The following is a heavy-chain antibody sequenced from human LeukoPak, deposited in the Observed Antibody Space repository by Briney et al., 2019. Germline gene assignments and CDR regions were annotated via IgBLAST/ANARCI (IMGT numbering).Heavy chain of an antibody. CDR2: IYYSGST. V-gene: IGHV4-59*08. CDR3: VRLNMVRGVITTNAFDI. Sequence: SETLSLTCTVSGGSISSYYWSWIRQPPGKGLEWIGYIYYSGSTNYNPSLKSRVTISVDTSKNQFSLKLSSVTAADTAVYYCVRLNMVRGVITTNAFDIWGQGTMVTVSS. CDR1: GGSISSYY. D-gene: IGHD3-10*01. J-gene: IGHJ3*02.